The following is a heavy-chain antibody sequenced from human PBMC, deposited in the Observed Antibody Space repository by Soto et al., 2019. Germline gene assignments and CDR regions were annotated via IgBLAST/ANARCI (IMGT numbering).Heavy chain of an antibody. J-gene: IGHJ6*03. CDR3: ARALYLGYCSSTSCYSDMDV. V-gene: IGHV1-8*01. Sequence: QVPLVQSGAEVKKPGASVKVSCKASGHTFTSYDINWVRQATGQGLEWMGWMSPNSGNTGYAQKLQGRVTMARNTSISTAYMELSSLRSEDTAVYYCARALYLGYCSSTSCYSDMDVWGKGTTVTVSS. CDR2: MSPNSGNT. D-gene: IGHD2-2*01. CDR1: GHTFTSYD.